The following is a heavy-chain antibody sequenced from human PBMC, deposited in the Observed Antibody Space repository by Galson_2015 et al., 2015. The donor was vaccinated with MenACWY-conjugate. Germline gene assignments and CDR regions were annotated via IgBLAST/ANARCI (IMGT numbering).Heavy chain of an antibody. D-gene: IGHD6-13*01. CDR3: ARQLAAAGKMDV. J-gene: IGHJ6*02. V-gene: IGHV5-51*01. Sequence: IGWVRQMPGKGLEWMGIIYPGDSDTRYSPSFQGQVTISADKSISTAYLQWSSLKASDTAMYYCARQLAAAGKMDVWGQGTTVTVSS. CDR2: IYPGDSDT.